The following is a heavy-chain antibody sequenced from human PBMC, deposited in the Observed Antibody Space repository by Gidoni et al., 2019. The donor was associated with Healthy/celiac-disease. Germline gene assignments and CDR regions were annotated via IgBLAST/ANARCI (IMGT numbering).Heavy chain of an antibody. Sequence: QVQLVQSGAEVNKPGASVTASCQASGYTFTGYYMHWLRQAPGQGLEWMGRINPNSGGTNYAQKFQGRVTMTRDTSISTAYMELSRLRSDDTAVYYCARGGDGYNLGLAYYYGMDVWGQGTTVTVSS. CDR1: GYTFTGYY. D-gene: IGHD5-12*01. V-gene: IGHV1-2*06. CDR2: INPNSGGT. CDR3: ARGGDGYNLGLAYYYGMDV. J-gene: IGHJ6*02.